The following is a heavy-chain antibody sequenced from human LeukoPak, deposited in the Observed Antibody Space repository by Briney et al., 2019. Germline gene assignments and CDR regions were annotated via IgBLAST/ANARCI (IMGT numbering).Heavy chain of an antibody. CDR1: GFTFGDYA. V-gene: IGHV3-49*04. Sequence: AGGSLRLSCTASGFTFGDYAMSWVRQAPGKGLEWVGFIRSKAYGGTTEYAASVKGRFTISRDDSKSIAYLQMNSLRTDDTAVYYCARGAYCGGGICPAPFECWGQGTLVTVSS. CDR2: IRSKAYGGTT. J-gene: IGHJ4*02. CDR3: ARGAYCGGGICPAPFEC. D-gene: IGHD2-21*01.